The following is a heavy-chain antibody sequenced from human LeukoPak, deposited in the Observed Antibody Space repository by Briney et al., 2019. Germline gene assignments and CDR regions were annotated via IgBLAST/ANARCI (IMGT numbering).Heavy chain of an antibody. CDR1: GYTFTGYY. CDR2: INPNGGGT. Sequence: GASVKVSCKASGYTFTGYYMHWVRQAPGQGLEWMGWINPNGGGTNYAQKFQGRVTMTRDTSISTAYMELSRLRSDDTAVYYCARAYYYDSSGPPSDYWGQGTLVTVSS. J-gene: IGHJ4*02. D-gene: IGHD3-22*01. CDR3: ARAYYYDSSGPPSDY. V-gene: IGHV1-2*02.